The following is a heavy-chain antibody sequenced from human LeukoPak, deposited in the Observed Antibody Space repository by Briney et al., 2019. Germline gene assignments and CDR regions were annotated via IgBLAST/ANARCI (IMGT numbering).Heavy chain of an antibody. V-gene: IGHV4-30-2*01. Sequence: PSGTLSLTCAVSGGSISSGGYYWSWIRQPPGKGLEWIGYIYHSGSTYYNPSLKSRVTISVDRSKNQFSLKLSSVTAADTAVYYCARSGYYDFWSGQYRGNNWFDPWGQGTLVTVSS. D-gene: IGHD3-3*01. CDR2: IYHSGST. CDR3: ARSGYYDFWSGQYRGNNWFDP. J-gene: IGHJ5*02. CDR1: GGSISSGGYY.